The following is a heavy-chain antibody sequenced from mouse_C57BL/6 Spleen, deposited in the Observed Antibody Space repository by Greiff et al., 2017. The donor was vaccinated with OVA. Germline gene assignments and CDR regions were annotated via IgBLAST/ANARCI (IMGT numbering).Heavy chain of an antibody. D-gene: IGHD2-4*01. CDR1: GYSFTDYN. V-gene: IGHV1-39*01. CDR2: INPNYGTT. Sequence: EVKLQESGPELVKPGASVKISCKASGYSFTDYNMNWVKQSNGKSLEWIGVINPNYGTTSYNQKFKGKATLTVDQSSSTAYMQLNSLTSEDSAVYYCARGGFYYDYDGGYFDVWGTGTTVTVSS. J-gene: IGHJ1*03. CDR3: ARGGFYYDYDGGYFDV.